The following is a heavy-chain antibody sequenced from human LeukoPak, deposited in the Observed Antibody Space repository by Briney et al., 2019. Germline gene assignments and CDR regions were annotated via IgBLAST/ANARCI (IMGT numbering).Heavy chain of an antibody. J-gene: IGHJ5*02. CDR2: IYSGGST. CDR3: AREGWSSNWFDP. Sequence: GGSLRLSCAASEFSVGSNYMTWVRQAPGKGLEWVSLIYSGGSTYYADSVKGRFTISRDNSKNTLYLQMNSLRAEDTAVYYCAREGWSSNWFDPWGQGTLVTVSS. CDR1: EFSVGSNY. V-gene: IGHV3-66*02. D-gene: IGHD6-19*01.